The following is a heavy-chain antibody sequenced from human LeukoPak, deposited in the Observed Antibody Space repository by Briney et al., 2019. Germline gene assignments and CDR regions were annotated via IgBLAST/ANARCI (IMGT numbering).Heavy chain of an antibody. CDR2: IYTSGST. CDR1: GGSISSYY. Sequence: SETLSLTCTVSGGSISSYYWSWIRQPPGKGLEWIGYIYTSGSTNYNPSLKSRVTISVDTSKNQFSLKLSSVTAADTAVYYCARHGAARGSFDYWGQGTPVTVSS. CDR3: ARHGAARGSFDY. J-gene: IGHJ4*02. V-gene: IGHV4-4*09. D-gene: IGHD6-6*01.